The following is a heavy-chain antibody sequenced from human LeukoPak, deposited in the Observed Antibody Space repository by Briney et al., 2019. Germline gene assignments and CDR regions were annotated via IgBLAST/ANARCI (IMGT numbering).Heavy chain of an antibody. J-gene: IGHJ4*02. Sequence: TGGSLRLSCAVSGFTFSIYAMSWARQAPGNGLQWVSAISSSGGSTYYADSVKGRFTISRDNSKNTLYLQMNSLRAEDTAVYYCAKWRKATVTTSLDYWGQGTLVTVSS. CDR1: GFTFSIYA. CDR3: AKWRKATVTTSLDY. D-gene: IGHD4-17*01. V-gene: IGHV3-23*01. CDR2: ISSSGGST.